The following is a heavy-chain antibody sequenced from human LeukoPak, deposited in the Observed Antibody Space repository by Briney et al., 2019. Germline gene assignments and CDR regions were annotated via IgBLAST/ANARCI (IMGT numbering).Heavy chain of an antibody. CDR1: GGSISSYY. Sequence: SETLSLTCTVSGGSISSYYWSWIRQPPGKGLEWIGYIYYSGSTNYNPSLKSRVTISVDTSKNQFSLKLSSVTATDTAVYYCAVAHSSSWSSGGYWGQGALVTVSS. D-gene: IGHD6-13*01. CDR3: AVAHSSSWSSGGY. V-gene: IGHV4-59*01. J-gene: IGHJ4*02. CDR2: IYYSGST.